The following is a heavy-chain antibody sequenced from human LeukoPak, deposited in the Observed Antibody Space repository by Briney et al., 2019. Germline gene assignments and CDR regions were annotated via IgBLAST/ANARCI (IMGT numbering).Heavy chain of an antibody. J-gene: IGHJ5*02. CDR3: ARTYYDFWSGYHRSYNWFDP. V-gene: IGHV4-59*01. CDR2: IYYSGST. D-gene: IGHD3-3*01. Sequence: SETLSLTCTVSGGSISSYYRSWIRQPPGKGLEWIGYIYYSGSTNYNPSLKSRVTISVDTSKNQFSLKLSSVTAADTAVYYCARTYYDFWSGYHRSYNWFDPWGQGTLVTVSS. CDR1: GGSISSYY.